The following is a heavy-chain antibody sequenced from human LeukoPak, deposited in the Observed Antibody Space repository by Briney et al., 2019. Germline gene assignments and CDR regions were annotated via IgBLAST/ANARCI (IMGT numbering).Heavy chain of an antibody. CDR1: GFTFSSYA. CDR2: ISYDGSNE. CDR3: ARARATVTRISSFDI. J-gene: IGHJ3*02. V-gene: IGHV3-30*04. Sequence: GGSLRLSCAASGFTFSSYAMHWVRQAPGKGLEWVAIISYDGSNEYYADSVKGRFTISRDNSKNTLYLQMNSLRADDTAVYYCARARATVTRISSFDIWGQGTMVTVSS. D-gene: IGHD4-17*01.